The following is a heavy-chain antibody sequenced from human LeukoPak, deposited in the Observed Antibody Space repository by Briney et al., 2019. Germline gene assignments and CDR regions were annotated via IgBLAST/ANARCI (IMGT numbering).Heavy chain of an antibody. CDR3: ARGLRREQQLLRAFDY. CDR2: MIPNSGNT. V-gene: IGHV1-8*01. J-gene: IGHJ4*02. CDR1: GYTFTNYD. Sequence: ASVRVSCKASGYTFTNYDINWVRQASGQGLEWMGWMIPNSGNTGSAQKFQGRVTMTSNTSISTAYMELSSLRSEDTAVYYCARGLRREQQLLRAFDYWGQGTPVTVSS. D-gene: IGHD6-13*01.